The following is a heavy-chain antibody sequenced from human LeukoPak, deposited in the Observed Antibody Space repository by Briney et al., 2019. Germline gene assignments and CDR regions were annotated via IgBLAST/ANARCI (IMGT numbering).Heavy chain of an antibody. D-gene: IGHD1-26*01. CDR1: GGTFSSYA. J-gene: IGHJ4*02. V-gene: IGHV1-69*05. CDR2: IIPIFGTA. Sequence: EASVKVSCKASGGTFSSYAISWVRQAPGQGLEWMGGIIPIFGTANYAQKFQGRVTITTDESTSTAYMELSSLRSEDTAVYYCARGGEVPVGATYYFDYWGQGTLVTVSS. CDR3: ARGGEVPVGATYYFDY.